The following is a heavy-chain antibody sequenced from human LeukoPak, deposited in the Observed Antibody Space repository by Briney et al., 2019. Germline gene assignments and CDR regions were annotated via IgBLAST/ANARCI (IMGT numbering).Heavy chain of an antibody. V-gene: IGHV1-18*01. Sequence: GWISAYNGNTNYAQKLQGRVTMTTDTSTSTAYMELRSLRSDDTAVYYCARDVDTAPYYFDYWGQGTLVTVSS. CDR2: ISAYNGNT. CDR3: ARDVDTAPYYFDY. D-gene: IGHD5-18*01. J-gene: IGHJ4*02.